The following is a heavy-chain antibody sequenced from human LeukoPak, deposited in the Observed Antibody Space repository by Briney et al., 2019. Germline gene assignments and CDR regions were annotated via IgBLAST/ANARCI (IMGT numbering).Heavy chain of an antibody. CDR1: GFTFSSYW. D-gene: IGHD2-2*01. J-gene: IGHJ4*02. CDR2: INSDGSST. Sequence: GVSLRLSCAASGFTFSSYWMHWVRQAPGKGLVWVSRINSDGSSTSYADSVKGRFTISRDNAKNTLYLQMNSLRAEDTAVYYCARETDCSSTSCYAGSDYWGQGTLVTVSS. CDR3: ARETDCSSTSCYAGSDY. V-gene: IGHV3-74*01.